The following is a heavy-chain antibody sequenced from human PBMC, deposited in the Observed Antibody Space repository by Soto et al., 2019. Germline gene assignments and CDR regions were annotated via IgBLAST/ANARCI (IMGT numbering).Heavy chain of an antibody. CDR1: GFTFSSYS. V-gene: IGHV3-21*01. J-gene: IGHJ4*02. Sequence: EVQLVESGGGLVKPGGSLRLSCAASGFTFSSYSMNWVRQVPGKGLEWVSSISSSSSYIYYADSVKGRFTISGDNAKNSLYLKMNSLRAEDTAVYYCARGKPLGYCSGGSCYFNYWGQGTLVTVSS. D-gene: IGHD2-15*01. CDR3: ARGKPLGYCSGGSCYFNY. CDR2: ISSSSSYI.